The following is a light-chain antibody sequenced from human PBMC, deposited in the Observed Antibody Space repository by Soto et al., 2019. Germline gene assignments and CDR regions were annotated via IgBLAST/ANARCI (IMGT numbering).Light chain of an antibody. CDR2: KVS. CDR1: QSLVNSDGNTY. V-gene: IGKV2-30*01. CDR3: MKGTHWMIT. Sequence: DVVMTQSPLSLPVTLGHPPSISWRYSQSLVNSDGNTYLNWFQQRPGKSKRRLISKVSNRECGVKDRLSGSGSGTDFTLKISSVEHEEVGVYYCMKGTHWMITFGQGTRLEIK. J-gene: IGKJ5*01.